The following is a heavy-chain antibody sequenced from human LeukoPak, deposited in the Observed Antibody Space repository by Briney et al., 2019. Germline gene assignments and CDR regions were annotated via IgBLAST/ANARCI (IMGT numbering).Heavy chain of an antibody. CDR2: IYYSGRT. J-gene: IGHJ5*02. V-gene: IGHV4-39*01. CDR1: GGSLSSSNYF. D-gene: IGHD6-13*01. Sequence: PETLSLTCTVSGGSLSSSNYFWGWIRQPPGKGLEWIGSIYYSGRTYSRPSLKSRVTISVDTPKSQFPLKLSSVTAADTAVYYCAGSSWWARTGWFDPWGEGTLVTVSS. CDR3: AGSSWWARTGWFDP.